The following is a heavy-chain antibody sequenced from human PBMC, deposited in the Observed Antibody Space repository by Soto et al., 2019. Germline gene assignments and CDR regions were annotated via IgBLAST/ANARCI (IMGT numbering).Heavy chain of an antibody. J-gene: IGHJ6*03. CDR3: ARGGSIVVATRRLMDV. CDR1: GDSVSSNSAA. CDR2: TYYRSRWYN. D-gene: IGHD2-2*01. Sequence: PSQTLLLTCAISGDSVSSNSAAWNWIGQSPSRGLEWLGRTYYRSRWYNDYAVSVKSRITINPDTSKNQFSLHLSSVTVADTAFYYCARGGSIVVATRRLMDVWGKGTTVTVSS. V-gene: IGHV6-1*01.